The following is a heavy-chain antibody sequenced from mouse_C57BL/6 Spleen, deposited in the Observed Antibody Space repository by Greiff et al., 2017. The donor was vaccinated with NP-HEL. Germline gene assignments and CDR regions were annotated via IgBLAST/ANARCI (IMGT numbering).Heavy chain of an antibody. J-gene: IGHJ3*01. CDR2: INPSNGGT. V-gene: IGHV1-53*01. CDR3: AIRRSSYYYGSSLFAY. Sequence: QVHVKQPGTELVKPGASVKLSCKASGYTFTSYWMHWVKQRPGQGLEWIGNINPSNGGTNYNEKFKSKATLTVDKSSSTAYMQLSSLTSEDSAVYYCAIRRSSYYYGSSLFAYWGQGTLVTVSA. D-gene: IGHD1-1*01. CDR1: GYTFTSYW.